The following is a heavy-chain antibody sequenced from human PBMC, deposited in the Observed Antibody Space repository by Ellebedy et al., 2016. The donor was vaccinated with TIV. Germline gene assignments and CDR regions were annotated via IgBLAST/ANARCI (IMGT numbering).Heavy chain of an antibody. Sequence: GESLKISCAASGFTFSDYYMSWIRQAPGKGLEWVSGIVGSGAQKYADSVKGRFTISRDNSKSTVDLQMNSLRVEDTAVYFCAKDRTPGDGYWVFDDWGQGTLVTVSS. CDR1: GFTFSDYY. D-gene: IGHD5-18*01. V-gene: IGHV3-69-1*02. J-gene: IGHJ4*02. CDR3: AKDRTPGDGYWVFDD. CDR2: IVGSGA.